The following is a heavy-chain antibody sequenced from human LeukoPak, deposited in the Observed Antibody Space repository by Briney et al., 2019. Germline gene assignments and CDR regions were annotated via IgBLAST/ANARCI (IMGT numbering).Heavy chain of an antibody. CDR3: ARSSYDRSGYRTYFDY. D-gene: IGHD3-22*01. Sequence: SETLSLTCTVSGGSISSYYWSWIRQPPGKGLEWIGYIYYSGSTNYNPSLKSRVTISVDTSKNQFSLKLSSVTAADTAVYYCARSSYDRSGYRTYFDYCGQGTLVTVSS. J-gene: IGHJ4*02. CDR1: GGSISSYY. CDR2: IYYSGST. V-gene: IGHV4-59*01.